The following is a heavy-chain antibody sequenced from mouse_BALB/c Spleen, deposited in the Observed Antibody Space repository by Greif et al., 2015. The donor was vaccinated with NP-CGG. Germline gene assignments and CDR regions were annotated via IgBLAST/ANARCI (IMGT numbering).Heavy chain of an antibody. V-gene: IGHV2-9*02. Sequence: QVQLQQPGPGLVAPSQSLSITCTVSGFSLTSYGVHWVRQPPGKGLEWLGVIWAGGSTNYNSALMSRLSISKDNSKSQVFLKMNSLQTDDTAMYYCARDQYGNYYYAMDYWGQGTSVTVSS. CDR3: ARDQYGNYYYAMDY. CDR1: GFSLTSYG. D-gene: IGHD2-1*01. CDR2: IWAGGST. J-gene: IGHJ4*01.